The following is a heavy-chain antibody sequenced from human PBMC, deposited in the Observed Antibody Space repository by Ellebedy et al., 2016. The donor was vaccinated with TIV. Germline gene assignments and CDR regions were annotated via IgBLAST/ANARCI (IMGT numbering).Heavy chain of an antibody. V-gene: IGHV3-48*01. CDR2: ISGGGQTI. CDR1: GFTFSSYS. Sequence: GESLKISCVASGFTFSSYSMSWLRQAPGKGLEWLSVISGGGQTIYSADSVRGRFTISRDNAKNSLYLQMDSLRANETAVYYCARAGDYNLLSPAGGYWGQGTLVTVSS. J-gene: IGHJ4*02. D-gene: IGHD4-17*01. CDR3: ARAGDYNLLSPAGGY.